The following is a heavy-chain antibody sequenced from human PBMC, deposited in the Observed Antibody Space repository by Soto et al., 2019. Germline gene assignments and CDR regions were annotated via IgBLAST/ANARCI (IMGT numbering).Heavy chain of an antibody. J-gene: IGHJ4*02. Sequence: GLDLEWLGLIYWDDDKRYNPSLKNRLTITKDISKNQVVLTISDMDPVDTATYFCARSTGGFGDLLQFDHWGQGTLVTVSS. D-gene: IGHD3-10*01. V-gene: IGHV2-5*02. CDR2: IYWDDDK. CDR3: ARSTGGFGDLLQFDH.